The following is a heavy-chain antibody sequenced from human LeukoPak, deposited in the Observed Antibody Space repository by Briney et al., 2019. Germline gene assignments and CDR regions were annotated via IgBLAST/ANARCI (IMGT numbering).Heavy chain of an antibody. V-gene: IGHV3-23*01. Sequence: GGSLRLSCAASGITFSSYAVSWVRQAPGKGLEWVSGISRSGDSTFYADSVKGRFTISRDNSKNTLYLQLNRLRAEDTAIYYCAKPLDYYGSGTNYAFDMWGQGTMVTVSS. D-gene: IGHD3-10*01. J-gene: IGHJ3*02. CDR3: AKPLDYYGSGTNYAFDM. CDR1: GITFSSYA. CDR2: ISRSGDST.